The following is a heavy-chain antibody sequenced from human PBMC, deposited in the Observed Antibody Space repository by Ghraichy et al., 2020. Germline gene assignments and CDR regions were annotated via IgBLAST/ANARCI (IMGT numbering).Heavy chain of an antibody. J-gene: IGHJ4*02. CDR1: GFSFNSYA. CDR3: AKVLSGSSWQYYFDY. Sequence: LSLTCAASGFSFNSYALSWVRQAPGKGLEWVSAISVGGGSTYYADSVKGRFTISRDNSKNTLYLQMNSLRAEDTAVYYCAKVLSGSSWQYYFDYWGQGTLVTVSS. CDR2: ISVGGGST. D-gene: IGHD6-13*01. V-gene: IGHV3-23*01.